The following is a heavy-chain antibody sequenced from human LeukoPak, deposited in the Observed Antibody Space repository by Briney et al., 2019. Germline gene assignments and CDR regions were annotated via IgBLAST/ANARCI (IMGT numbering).Heavy chain of an antibody. CDR3: ARENYGSGSYYDY. D-gene: IGHD3-10*01. CDR1: GFIFSSYA. CDR2: ISSNGGST. J-gene: IGHJ4*02. V-gene: IGHV3-64*01. Sequence: GGSLRLSCAASGFIFSSYAMHWVRRTPGKGLEYVSAISSNGGSTYDANSVKGRFTISRDNSKNTLYLQMGSLRAEDMAVYYCARENYGSGSYYDYWGQGTLVTVSS.